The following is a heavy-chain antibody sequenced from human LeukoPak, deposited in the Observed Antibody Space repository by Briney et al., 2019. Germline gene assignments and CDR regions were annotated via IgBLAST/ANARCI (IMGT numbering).Heavy chain of an antibody. D-gene: IGHD3-22*01. Sequence: GGSLRLSCAASGFTFYDYAMHWVRQAPGKGLEWVSGISWNSGSIGYADSVKGRFTISRDNAKNTLYLQMNSLGAEDTAVYYCARRINYYDSSGYYYVRYFDSWGQGTLVAVSS. J-gene: IGHJ4*02. CDR2: ISWNSGSI. CDR3: ARRINYYDSSGYYYVRYFDS. CDR1: GFTFYDYA. V-gene: IGHV3-9*01.